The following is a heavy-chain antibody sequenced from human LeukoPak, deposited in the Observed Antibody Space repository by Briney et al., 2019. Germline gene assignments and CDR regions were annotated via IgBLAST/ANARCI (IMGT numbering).Heavy chain of an antibody. J-gene: IGHJ5*02. V-gene: IGHV3-48*03. CDR1: GFTFSSYE. CDR3: ARDQSSSWSFWFDP. CDR2: ISSSSTTI. Sequence: GGSLRLSCTASGFTFSSYEMNWVRQAPGKGLEWVAYISSSSTTIYYADFVKGRFSISRDNAKNSLYLQMNSLRAEDTAVYYCARDQSSSWSFWFDPWGQGTLVTVSS. D-gene: IGHD6-13*01.